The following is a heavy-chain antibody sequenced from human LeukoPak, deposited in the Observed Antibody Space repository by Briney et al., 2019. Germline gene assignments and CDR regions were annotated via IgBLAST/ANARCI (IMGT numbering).Heavy chain of an antibody. CDR3: ARDGGKVPAAHQFWVY. CDR1: GYTFTSYG. J-gene: IGHJ4*02. D-gene: IGHD2-2*01. V-gene: IGHV1-18*01. Sequence: ASVKVSCKASGYTFTSYGISWVRQAPGQGLEWMGWISAYNGNTNYAQKLQGRVTMTTDTSTSTAYMELRSLRSDDTAVYYCARDGGKVPAAHQFWVYWGQGTLVTVSS. CDR2: ISAYNGNT.